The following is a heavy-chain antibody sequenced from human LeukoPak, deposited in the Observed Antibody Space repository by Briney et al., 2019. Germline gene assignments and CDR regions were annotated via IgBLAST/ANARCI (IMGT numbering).Heavy chain of an antibody. Sequence: GGSLRLSCAASGFTFGSYAMSWVRQAPGKGLEWVSAISGSGGSTYYADSVKGRFTISRDNSKNTMYLQMNSLRPEDQSVYYFAKFFKDVAYYYDSSGYLNWGRGTLVTVSS. J-gene: IGHJ4*02. D-gene: IGHD3-22*01. V-gene: IGHV3-23*01. CDR3: AKFFKDVAYYYDSSGYLN. CDR1: GFTFGSYA. CDR2: ISGSGGST.